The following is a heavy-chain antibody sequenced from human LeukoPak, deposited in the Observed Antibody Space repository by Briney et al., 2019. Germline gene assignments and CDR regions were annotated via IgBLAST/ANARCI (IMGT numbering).Heavy chain of an antibody. J-gene: IGHJ3*02. CDR2: INPSGGST. CDR3: ARASMSHAFDI. Sequence: ASVKVSCKASGYIFTSYYMHWVRQAPGQGLEWMGIINPSGGSTSYAQKFQGRVTMTRDTSTSTVYMELSSLRSEDTAVYYCARASMSHAFDIWGQGTMVTVSS. CDR1: GYIFTSYY. V-gene: IGHV1-46*01.